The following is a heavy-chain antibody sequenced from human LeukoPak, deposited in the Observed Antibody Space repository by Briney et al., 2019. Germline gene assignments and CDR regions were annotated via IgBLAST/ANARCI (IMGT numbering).Heavy chain of an antibody. D-gene: IGHD2-15*01. J-gene: IGHJ1*01. Sequence: RGSLRLSCAASGFSVSNNYMSWVRQAPGEGLGRASVIYSGGSTSYADSVKGRFTISSDNSTNTLYLQMNSLRAEDTAVYYCASDSYSPEDFQHWGQGTLVTVSS. CDR3: ASDSYSPEDFQH. CDR1: GFSVSNNY. V-gene: IGHV3-66*01. CDR2: IYSGGST.